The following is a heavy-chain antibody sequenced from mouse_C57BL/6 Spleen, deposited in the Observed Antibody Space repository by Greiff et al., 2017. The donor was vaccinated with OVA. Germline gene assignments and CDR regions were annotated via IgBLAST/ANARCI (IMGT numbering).Heavy chain of an antibody. CDR1: GYTFTDYE. Sequence: QVQLQQSGAELVRPGASVTLSCKASGYTFTDYEMHWVKQTPVHGLEWIGAIDPETGGTAYNQKFKGKAILTADKSSSTAYMELRSLTSEDSAVYYCTRKEYGSRTSYYYWGQGTTLTVSS. CDR3: TRKEYGSRTSYYY. D-gene: IGHD1-1*01. V-gene: IGHV1-15*01. J-gene: IGHJ2*01. CDR2: IDPETGGT.